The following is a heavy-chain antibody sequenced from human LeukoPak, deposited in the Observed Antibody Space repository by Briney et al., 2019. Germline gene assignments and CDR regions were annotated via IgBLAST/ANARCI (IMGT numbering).Heavy chain of an antibody. CDR1: GYSFTSYW. Sequence: GESLKISCQGSGYSFTSYWIGWVRQMPGKGLEWMGIIYPGATNTRYSPSFQGQVTISADKSISTAYLQWSSLKASHTGMYYCASPYYDFWSGYYTDDAFDIWGQGTMVTVSS. CDR3: ASPYYDFWSGYYTDDAFDI. CDR2: IYPGATNT. J-gene: IGHJ3*02. V-gene: IGHV5-51*01. D-gene: IGHD3-3*01.